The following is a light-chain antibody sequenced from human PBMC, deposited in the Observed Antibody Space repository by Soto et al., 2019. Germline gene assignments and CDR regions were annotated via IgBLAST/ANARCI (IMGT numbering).Light chain of an antibody. CDR3: AAWDDSLSGVV. Sequence: QSVLTQPPSASGTPGQRVTISCSGSSSNIGSNYVYWYQQLPGTALKLLIYRNNQRPSGVPDRFSGSKSGTSASLAFSGLRSEDEADYYCAAWDDSLSGVVFGGGTKLTVL. V-gene: IGLV1-47*01. CDR1: SSNIGSNY. J-gene: IGLJ2*01. CDR2: RNN.